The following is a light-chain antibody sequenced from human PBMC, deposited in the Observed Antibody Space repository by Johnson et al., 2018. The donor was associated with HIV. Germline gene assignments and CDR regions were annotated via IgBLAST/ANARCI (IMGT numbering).Light chain of an antibody. Sequence: QSVLTQPPSVSAAPGQKVTVYCSGSSSNIGNNFVSWYQHLPGTAPKLLVYDNSKRPSGIPDRFSATKSGTSATLGITGLQTGDEADYYCGTWDSSLSGYVFGTGTKVTVL. V-gene: IGLV1-51*01. J-gene: IGLJ1*01. CDR1: SSNIGNNF. CDR2: DNS. CDR3: GTWDSSLSGYV.